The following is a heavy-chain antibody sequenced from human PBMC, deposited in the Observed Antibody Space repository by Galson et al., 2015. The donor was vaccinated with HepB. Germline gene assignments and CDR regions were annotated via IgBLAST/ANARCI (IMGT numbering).Heavy chain of an antibody. Sequence: SLRLSCAASGFTFISYEMNRVRQAPGKGLEWVSYIPSSGGNIYYADSVKGRFTISRDNAKNSLYLQMNRLRAEDTAVYYCARVASHWNGIDYWGQGTLVTVSS. CDR2: IPSSGGNI. CDR3: ARVASHWNGIDY. D-gene: IGHD1-1*01. V-gene: IGHV3-48*03. J-gene: IGHJ4*02. CDR1: GFTFISYE.